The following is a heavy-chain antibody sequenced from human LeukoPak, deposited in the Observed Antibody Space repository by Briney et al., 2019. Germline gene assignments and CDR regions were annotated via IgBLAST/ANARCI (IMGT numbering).Heavy chain of an antibody. V-gene: IGHV3-7*05. CDR1: GFTFSSYW. Sequence: GGSLRLSCAASGFTFSSYWMSWVRQAPGKGLEWVANIKQDGSEKYYVDSVKGRFTSSRDNAKNSLYLQMNSLRAEDTAVYYCARDQRYCSSSSCPWEPFDYWGQGTLVTVSS. CDR2: IKQDGSEK. D-gene: IGHD2-2*01. CDR3: ARDQRYCSSSSCPWEPFDY. J-gene: IGHJ4*02.